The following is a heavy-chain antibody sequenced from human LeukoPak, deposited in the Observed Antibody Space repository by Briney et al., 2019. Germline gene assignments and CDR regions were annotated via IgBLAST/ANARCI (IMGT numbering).Heavy chain of an antibody. CDR2: FDPEDGES. CDR3: AKSLAVAGYYYGMDV. V-gene: IGHV1-24*01. Sequence: GASVKVSCKVSGYTLTELSMHWVRQAPGKGLEWMGGFDPEDGESMYAQKFQGRVTMTEDTSTDTAYMELSSLRSEDTAVYYCAKSLAVAGYYYGMDVWGQGTTVTVSS. CDR1: GYTLTELS. J-gene: IGHJ6*02. D-gene: IGHD6-19*01.